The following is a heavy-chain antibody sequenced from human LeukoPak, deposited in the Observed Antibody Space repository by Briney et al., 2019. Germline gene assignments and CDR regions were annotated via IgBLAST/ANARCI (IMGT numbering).Heavy chain of an antibody. Sequence: ASVKVSCKASGYTFTSYDIKWVRQTTGQGLEWMGWMNPNSGNTGYAQKFQGRVTMTRNTSISTAYMELSSLRSEDTAVYYCARRGARYSYGPNWFDPWGQGTLVTVSS. V-gene: IGHV1-8*01. D-gene: IGHD5-18*01. J-gene: IGHJ5*02. CDR1: GYTFTSYD. CDR2: MNPNSGNT. CDR3: ARRGARYSYGPNWFDP.